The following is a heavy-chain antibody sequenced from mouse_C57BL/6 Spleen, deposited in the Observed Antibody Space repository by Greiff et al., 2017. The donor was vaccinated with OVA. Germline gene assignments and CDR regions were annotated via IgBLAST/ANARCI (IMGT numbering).Heavy chain of an antibody. D-gene: IGHD1-1*01. J-gene: IGHJ4*01. Sequence: QVQLQQSGAELVMPGASVKLSCKASGYTFTSYWMHWVKQRPGQGLEWIGEIDPSDSYTNYIQKFKGKSTLTVDKSSSTAYMQLSSLTSEDSAVYYCARGTTVVENAMDYWGQGTSVTVSS. V-gene: IGHV1-69*01. CDR3: ARGTTVVENAMDY. CDR2: IDPSDSYT. CDR1: GYTFTSYW.